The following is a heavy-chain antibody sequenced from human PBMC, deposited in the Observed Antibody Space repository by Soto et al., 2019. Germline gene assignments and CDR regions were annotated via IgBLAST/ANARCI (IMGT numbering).Heavy chain of an antibody. Sequence: QLQESGPGLVKPSETLSLTCTVSGGSISSSSYYWGWIRQPPGKGLEWIGSIYYSGSTYYNPSLKSRVTISVDTSKNQFSLKLSSVTAADTAVYYCARLNYDYVWGSYRYQNFDYWGQGTLVTVSS. V-gene: IGHV4-39*01. CDR2: IYYSGST. J-gene: IGHJ4*02. D-gene: IGHD3-16*02. CDR1: GGSISSSSYY. CDR3: ARLNYDYVWGSYRYQNFDY.